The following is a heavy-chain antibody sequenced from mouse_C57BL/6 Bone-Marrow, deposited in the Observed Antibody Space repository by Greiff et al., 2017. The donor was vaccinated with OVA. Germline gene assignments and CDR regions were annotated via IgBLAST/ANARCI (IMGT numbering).Heavy chain of an antibody. J-gene: IGHJ3*01. V-gene: IGHV1-64*01. D-gene: IGHD3-2*02. CDR3: ARQLRLRPFAY. CDR1: GYTFTSYW. CDR2: IHPNSGST. Sequence: QVQLKESGAELVKPGASVKLSCKASGYTFTSYWMHWVKQRPGQGLEWIGMIHPNSGSTNYNEKFKSKATLTVDKSSSTAYMQLSSLTSEDSAVYYCARQLRLRPFAYWGQGTLVTVSA.